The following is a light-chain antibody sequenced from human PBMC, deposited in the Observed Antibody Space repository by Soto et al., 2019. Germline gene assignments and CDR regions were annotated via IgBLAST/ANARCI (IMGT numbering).Light chain of an antibody. CDR2: VAS. V-gene: IGKV3-15*01. Sequence: EIVMTQSPATLSVSPGARATLSCRPSQSVSSNLAWYQQKRGQTPKLLIYVASTRATGIPARCSGSGSGTEFTLTISSLQYEDFAVYYCQQYNVWPLTFGGGTKVEFK. CDR3: QQYNVWPLT. CDR1: QSVSSN. J-gene: IGKJ4*01.